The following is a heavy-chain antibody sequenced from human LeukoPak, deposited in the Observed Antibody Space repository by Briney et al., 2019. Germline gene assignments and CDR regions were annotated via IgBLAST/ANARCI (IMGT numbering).Heavy chain of an antibody. CDR2: IYTSGST. J-gene: IGHJ4*02. CDR3: ARASYSYDISGWVPFDY. V-gene: IGHV4-61*02. CDR1: GNSISSGDYY. Sequence: SETLSLTCTVSGNSISSGDYYWSWIRQPAGKGLGWIGRIYTSGSTNYNPSLKSRVTISGDTSKNQFSLRLSSVTAADTAVYYCARASYSYDISGWVPFDYWGQGTLVTVSS. D-gene: IGHD3-22*01.